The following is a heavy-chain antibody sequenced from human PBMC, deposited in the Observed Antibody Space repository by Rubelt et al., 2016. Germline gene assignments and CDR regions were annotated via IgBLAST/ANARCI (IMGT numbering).Heavy chain of an antibody. J-gene: IGHJ6*02. CDR1: GGSFSGYY. Sequence: QVQLQQWGAGLLKPSETLSLTCAVYGGSFSGYYWSWIRQPPGKGLEWIGEINHSGSTNYNPSLESRVTISVATSQNQFSLKLSSVTAADTAVDYCARGRRGSSSWLGRDYYGMDVWGQGTTVTVSS. CDR3: ARGRRGSSSWLGRDYYGMDV. CDR2: INHSGST. D-gene: IGHD6-13*01. V-gene: IGHV4-34*01.